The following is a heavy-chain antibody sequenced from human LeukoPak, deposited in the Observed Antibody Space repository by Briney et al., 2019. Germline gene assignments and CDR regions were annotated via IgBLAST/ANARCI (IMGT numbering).Heavy chain of an antibody. CDR1: GYTFTSYG. CDR3: ARESSFDY. D-gene: IGHD6-6*01. Sequence: ASVKVSCKASGYTFTSYGIIWVRQAPGQGLQWMGGITTYNGNTNYAQNLQGRVTMTTDTSTSTAYVELRNLISDDTAVYFCARESSFDYWGQGTLVTVSS. J-gene: IGHJ4*02. V-gene: IGHV1-18*01. CDR2: ITTYNGNT.